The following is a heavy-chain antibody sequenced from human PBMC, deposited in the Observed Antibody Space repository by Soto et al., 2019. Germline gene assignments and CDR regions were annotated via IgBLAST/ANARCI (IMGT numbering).Heavy chain of an antibody. J-gene: IGHJ6*02. CDR2: IYYSGST. CDR1: GGSISSVDHY. Sequence: SETLSLTCSVSGGSISSVDHYWTWIRQQPGKGLEWIGYIYYSGSTDYNPSLKSRVTISVDRSKNQFSLNLSSVTAADTAIYYCARESGGYDSSTRYGLDVWGQGTTVTV. D-gene: IGHD6-25*01. CDR3: ARESGGYDSSTRYGLDV. V-gene: IGHV4-31*03.